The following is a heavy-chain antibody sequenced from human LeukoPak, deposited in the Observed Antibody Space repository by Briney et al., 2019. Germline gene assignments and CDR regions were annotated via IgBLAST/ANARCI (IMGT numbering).Heavy chain of an antibody. J-gene: IGHJ4*02. Sequence: SETLSLTCGVYSGSFSGYYWTWFRQPPGKGLEWIGEFNHSWGAKYNPSLKSRATISVDTSKNQFSLKLSSVTAADTAVYYCARARSVATTFPFDYWGQGTLVTVSS. D-gene: IGHD5-12*01. CDR3: ARARSVATTFPFDY. CDR1: SGSFSGYY. CDR2: FNHSWGA. V-gene: IGHV4-34*01.